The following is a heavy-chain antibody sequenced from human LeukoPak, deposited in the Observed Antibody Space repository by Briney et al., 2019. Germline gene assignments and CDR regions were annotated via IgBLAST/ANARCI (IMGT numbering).Heavy chain of an antibody. V-gene: IGHV3-53*01. Sequence: GGSLRLSCAASGFTVSSNYMSWVRQAPGKGLEWVSVIYSGGSTYYADSVKGRFTISRDNSKNTLYLQMNSLRAEDTAVYYCARGHTITFGGVALDYWGQGTLVTVSS. D-gene: IGHD3-16*01. CDR1: GFTVSSNY. J-gene: IGHJ4*02. CDR2: IYSGGST. CDR3: ARGHTITFGGVALDY.